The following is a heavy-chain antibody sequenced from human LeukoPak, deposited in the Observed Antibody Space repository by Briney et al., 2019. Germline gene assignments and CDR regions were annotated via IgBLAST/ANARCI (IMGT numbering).Heavy chain of an antibody. Sequence: SETLSLTCTVSGDSISSHYWSWIRQPPGKGLEWIGYIYYSGSTNYNPSLKSRVTISVDTSKNQFSLKLSSVTAADTAVYYCARVDTAMEFDYWGQGTLVTVSS. J-gene: IGHJ4*02. CDR1: GDSISSHY. CDR3: ARVDTAMEFDY. CDR2: IYYSGST. D-gene: IGHD5-18*01. V-gene: IGHV4-59*11.